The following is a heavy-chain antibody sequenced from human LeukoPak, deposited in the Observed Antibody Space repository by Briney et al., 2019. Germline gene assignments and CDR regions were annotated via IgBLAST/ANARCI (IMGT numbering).Heavy chain of an antibody. J-gene: IGHJ4*02. D-gene: IGHD6-13*01. CDR2: INPDGSTT. Sequence: GSLRLSCAASGFTFSRYWTHWVRQAPGKGLEWVSRINPDGSTTTYADSVKGRFTISRDNAKNTVYLQMNSLRAEDTAVYYCAREEYSSSLVAYWGQGTLVTVSS. CDR1: GFTFSRYW. CDR3: AREEYSSSLVAY. V-gene: IGHV3-74*01.